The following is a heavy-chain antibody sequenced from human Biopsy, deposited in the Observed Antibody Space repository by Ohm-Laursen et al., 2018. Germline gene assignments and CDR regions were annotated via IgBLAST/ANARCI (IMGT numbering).Heavy chain of an antibody. Sequence: SLRLSCAASGFTFSSYAMTWVRQAPGKGLEWVSVINTSGGSTHYAVSVKGRFTISRDNSKNTLYLQMNSLRAEDTAVYYCARSGWPENGAFDIWGQGTMATVSS. J-gene: IGHJ3*02. V-gene: IGHV3-23*01. CDR1: GFTFSSYA. D-gene: IGHD6-19*01. CDR2: INTSGGST. CDR3: ARSGWPENGAFDI.